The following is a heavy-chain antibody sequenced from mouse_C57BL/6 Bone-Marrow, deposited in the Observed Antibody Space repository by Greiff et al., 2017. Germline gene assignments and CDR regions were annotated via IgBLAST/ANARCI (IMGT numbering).Heavy chain of an antibody. J-gene: IGHJ1*03. Sequence: QVQLKESGPELVKPGASVKLSCKASGYTFTSYDLNWVKQRPGQGLEWRGWIYPIAGSTKYNEKFKGKATWTVDTSSSTAYMELHSLTSEDSAVYFCARDYGRSYWYFDVWGTGTTVTVSS. CDR2: IYPIAGST. CDR3: ARDYGRSYWYFDV. CDR1: GYTFTSYD. D-gene: IGHD1-1*01. V-gene: IGHV1-85*01.